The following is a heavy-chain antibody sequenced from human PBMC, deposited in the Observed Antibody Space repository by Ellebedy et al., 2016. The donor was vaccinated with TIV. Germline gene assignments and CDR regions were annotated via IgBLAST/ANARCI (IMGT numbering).Heavy chain of an antibody. CDR3: ARGDTSGYWANNWFDP. J-gene: IGHJ5*02. V-gene: IGHV3-33*01. CDR2: IWHDGSDK. CDR1: GFIFSNYG. D-gene: IGHD3-22*01. Sequence: PGGSLRLSCAASGFIFSNYGMHWVRQAPGKGLEWVVLIWHDGSDKYYADSVKGRFTISRDNSKNTLYLQMNSLRAEDTAVYYCARGDTSGYWANNWFDPWGQGTLVTVSS.